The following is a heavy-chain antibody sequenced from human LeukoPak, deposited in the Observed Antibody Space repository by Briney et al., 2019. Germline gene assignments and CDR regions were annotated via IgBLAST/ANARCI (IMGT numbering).Heavy chain of an antibody. Sequence: HPGGSLRLSCAASGFTFSSYGMHWVRQAPGKGLEWVAVIWYDGSNKYYADSVKGRFTISRDNSKNTLYLQMNSLRAEDTAVYYCARGPGYSYGYPRGNWSDPWGQGTLVTVSS. CDR3: ARGPGYSYGYPRGNWSDP. CDR2: IWYDGSNK. CDR1: GFTFSSYG. V-gene: IGHV3-33*01. D-gene: IGHD5-18*01. J-gene: IGHJ5*02.